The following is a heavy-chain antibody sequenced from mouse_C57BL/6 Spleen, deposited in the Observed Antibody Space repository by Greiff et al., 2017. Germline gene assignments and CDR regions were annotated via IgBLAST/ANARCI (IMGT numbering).Heavy chain of an antibody. Sequence: QVQLQQSGAVLVRPGASVTLSCKASGYTFTDYEMHWVKQTPVHGLEWIGAIDPETGGTAYNQKFKGKAILTADKSSSTAYMVLRSLTSEDSAVYYCTRRGVTTDYFDYWGQGTTLTVSS. J-gene: IGHJ2*01. CDR3: TRRGVTTDYFDY. CDR1: GYTFTDYE. CDR2: IDPETGGT. V-gene: IGHV1-15*01. D-gene: IGHD1-1*01.